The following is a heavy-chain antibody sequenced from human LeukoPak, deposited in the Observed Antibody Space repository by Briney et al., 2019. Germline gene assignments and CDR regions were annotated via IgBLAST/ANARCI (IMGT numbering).Heavy chain of an antibody. CDR2: ISHSENT. D-gene: IGHD3-22*01. CDR3: ARISLGSSGYYFDYYYIDV. V-gene: IGHV4-38-2*02. J-gene: IGHJ6*03. CDR1: VYSISSVYY. Sequence: SETLSLTCTVSVYSISSVYYWGWIRQPPGKGLEWIGSISHSENTYYDPSLRSRVTISVDVFKNQFSLKLTSVTAADTAVYYCARISLGSSGYYFDYYYIDVWGKGTTVTVSS.